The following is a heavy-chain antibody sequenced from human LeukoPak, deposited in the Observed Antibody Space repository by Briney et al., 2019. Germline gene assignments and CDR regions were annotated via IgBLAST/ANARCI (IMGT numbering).Heavy chain of an antibody. Sequence: APVKVSCKASGYTFTTYAINWVRQAPGQGLEWMGWINTNTGNPTYAQGFTGRFVFSLDTSVSTTYLQISSLKAEDTAVYYCARRYHYAHDYWGQGTLVTVSS. CDR1: GYTFTTYA. CDR3: ARRYHYAHDY. V-gene: IGHV7-4-1*02. J-gene: IGHJ4*02. CDR2: INTNTGNP. D-gene: IGHD1-20*01.